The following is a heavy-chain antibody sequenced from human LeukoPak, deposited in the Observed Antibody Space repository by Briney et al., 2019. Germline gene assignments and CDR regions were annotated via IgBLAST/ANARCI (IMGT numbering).Heavy chain of an antibody. J-gene: IGHJ4*02. CDR1: GGSISSRSYY. D-gene: IGHD2-2*01. CDR3: ASYCSSTRCYVFDY. Sequence: ASETLSLTCTVSGGSISSRSYYWGWIRQPPGKGLEWIGSMYYSGSTYYNPSLKSRVTISVDTSKNQFSLKLSSVTAADTAVYYCASYCSSTRCYVFDYWGQGTLVTVSS. V-gene: IGHV4-39*01. CDR2: MYYSGST.